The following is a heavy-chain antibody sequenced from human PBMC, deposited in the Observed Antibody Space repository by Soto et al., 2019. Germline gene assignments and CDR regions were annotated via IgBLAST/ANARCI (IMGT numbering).Heavy chain of an antibody. Sequence: VASVKVSCKASGGTLSSFINYPINWVRQAPGQGLEWMGGIVPNVGTVNYAQKFQGRVTVTADKSTGTAYMELSSLRSEDTALYYCARRDTSGFLRYFDNWGQGTLVTVS. J-gene: IGHJ4*03. CDR3: ARRDTSGFLRYFDN. CDR1: GGTLSSFINYP. V-gene: IGHV1-69*06. D-gene: IGHD3-3*01. CDR2: IVPNVGTV.